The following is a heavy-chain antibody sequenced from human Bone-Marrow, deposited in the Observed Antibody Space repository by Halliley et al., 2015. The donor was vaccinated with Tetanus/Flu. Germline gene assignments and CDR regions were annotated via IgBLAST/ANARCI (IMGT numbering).Heavy chain of an antibody. J-gene: IGHJ5*02. CDR3: AKDVSGDIGGIADATSHWFGP. CDR2: ISATGSRT. CDR1: GFTFNMYA. D-gene: IGHD2-15*01. Sequence: CAVSGFTFNMYAMNWVRQAPGKGLEWVSGISATGSRTYYADFVKGSFSISRDNSKNTLYLQMTSLRVEDTAKYYCAKDVSGDIGGIADATSHWFGPWGQGTQVSVSA. V-gene: IGHV3-23*01.